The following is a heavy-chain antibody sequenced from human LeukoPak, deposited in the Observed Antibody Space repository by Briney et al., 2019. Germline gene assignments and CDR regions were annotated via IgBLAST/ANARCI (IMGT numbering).Heavy chain of an antibody. Sequence: GGSLRLSCAASGFTFSSYSMNWVRQAPGKGLEWVSSISSSSSYIYYADSVKGRFTISRDNAKNSLYLQMNSLRAEDTAVYYCAKEGDYYGMDVWGQGTTVTASS. CDR3: AKEGDYYGMDV. CDR2: ISSSSSYI. V-gene: IGHV3-21*01. CDR1: GFTFSSYS. J-gene: IGHJ6*02. D-gene: IGHD3-16*01.